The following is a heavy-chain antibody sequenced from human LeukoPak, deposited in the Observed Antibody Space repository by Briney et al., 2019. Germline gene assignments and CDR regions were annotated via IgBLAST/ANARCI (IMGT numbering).Heavy chain of an antibody. CDR1: GYTFNGYY. CDR2: INPSGGST. J-gene: IGHJ5*02. CDR3: ARELPLPKRITKRRGWFDP. Sequence: ASVKVSCKSSGYTFNGYYMHWVRQAPGQGLEWMGIINPSGGSTSYAQKFQGRVTMTRDMSTSTVYMELSSLRSEDTAVYYCARELPLPKRITKRRGWFDPWGQGTLVTVSS. V-gene: IGHV1-46*02. D-gene: IGHD3-10*01.